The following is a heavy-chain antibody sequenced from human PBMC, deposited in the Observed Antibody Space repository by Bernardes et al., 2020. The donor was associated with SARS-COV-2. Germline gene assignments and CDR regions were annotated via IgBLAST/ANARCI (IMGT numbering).Heavy chain of an antibody. D-gene: IGHD2-15*01. V-gene: IGHV3-21*01. CDR2: ISSGSSYI. Sequence: GGSLRLSCAASGFTFSTYSINWVRQAPGKGLEWVSSISSGSSYINYADSVKGRFTISRDNAKNSLYLQMNSLRAEDTAVYYCARGGRLRETVVMVHGYYFDYWGQGTLVTVSS. J-gene: IGHJ4*02. CDR1: GFTFSTYS. CDR3: ARGGRLRETVVMVHGYYFDY.